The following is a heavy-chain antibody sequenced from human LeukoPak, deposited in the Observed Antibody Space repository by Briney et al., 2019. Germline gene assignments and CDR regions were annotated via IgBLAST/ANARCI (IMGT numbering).Heavy chain of an antibody. V-gene: IGHV3-48*04. Sequence: QPGGSLRLSCAASGFTFSSYSMNWVRQAPGKGLEWVSYISSSSSTIYYADSVKGRFTISRDNAKNSLYLQMNSLRAEDTAVYYCARADVLRFLEWSPAEYFQHWGQGTLVTVSS. CDR3: ARADVLRFLEWSPAEYFQH. D-gene: IGHD3-3*01. CDR1: GFTFSSYS. J-gene: IGHJ1*01. CDR2: ISSSSSTI.